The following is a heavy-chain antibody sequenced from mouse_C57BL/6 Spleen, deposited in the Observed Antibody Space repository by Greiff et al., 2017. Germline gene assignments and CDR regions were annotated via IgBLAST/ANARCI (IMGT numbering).Heavy chain of an antibody. J-gene: IGHJ1*03. CDR1: GYTFTSYW. CDR2: IYPGNSDT. CDR3: TREGITTVVRSWYFDV. D-gene: IGHD1-1*01. V-gene: IGHV1-5*01. Sequence: VQLQQSGTVLARPGASVKMSCKTSGYTFTSYWMHWVKQRPGQGLEWIGAIYPGNSDTSYNQKFKGKAKLTAVTSASTAYMELSSLTNEDSAVYYCTREGITTVVRSWYFDVWGTGTTVTVSS.